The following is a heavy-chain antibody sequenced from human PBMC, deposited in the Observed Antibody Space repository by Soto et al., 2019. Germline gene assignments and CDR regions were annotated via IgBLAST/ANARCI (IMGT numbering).Heavy chain of an antibody. CDR1: GASISSGGYY. V-gene: IGHV4-31*03. CDR3: ARVLRDVLSDRYYWYFAL. D-gene: IGHD3-16*02. CDR2: IYYIGTS. Sequence: QVQLQESGPGLVKPSQTLSLTCTVSGASISSGGYYWGWIRQHPGKGLEWIGFIYYIGTSYYNPSRGSRLTLSVDTSKNHFALNLTSVTAADTAGYYCARVLRDVLSDRYYWYFALWGRGTLVTVSS. J-gene: IGHJ2*01.